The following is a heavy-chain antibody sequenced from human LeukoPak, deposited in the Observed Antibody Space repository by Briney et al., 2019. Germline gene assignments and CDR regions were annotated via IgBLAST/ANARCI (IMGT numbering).Heavy chain of an antibody. CDR2: ITGPGDNT. CDR3: AKDLHTSAWSPTFDS. Sequence: GGSLRLSCVASGFNFTTYAMTWVRQAPGKGLEWVSTITGPGDNTFYGDSVRGRFTISRDNSRNTLYLQMNSLRVEDTAIYYCAKDLHTSAWSPTFDSWGQGTLVTVSS. V-gene: IGHV3-23*01. D-gene: IGHD2-2*01. CDR1: GFNFTTYA. J-gene: IGHJ4*02.